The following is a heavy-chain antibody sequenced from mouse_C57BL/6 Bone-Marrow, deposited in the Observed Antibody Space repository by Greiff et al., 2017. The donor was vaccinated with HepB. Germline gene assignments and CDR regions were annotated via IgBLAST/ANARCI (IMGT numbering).Heavy chain of an antibody. CDR2: INPGSGGT. CDR1: GYAFTNYL. Sequence: QVQLQQSGAELVRPGTSVKVSCKASGYAFTNYLIEWVKQRPGQGLEWIGVINPGSGGTNYNEKFKGKATLTADKSSSTAYMQLSSLTSEDSAVYFCARYHYGSDWYFDVWGTGTTVTVSS. CDR3: ARYHYGSDWYFDV. J-gene: IGHJ1*03. D-gene: IGHD1-1*01. V-gene: IGHV1-54*01.